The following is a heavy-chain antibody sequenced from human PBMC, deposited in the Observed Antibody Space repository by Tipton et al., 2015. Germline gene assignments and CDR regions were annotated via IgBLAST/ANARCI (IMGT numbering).Heavy chain of an antibody. Sequence: TLSLTCTVSGGSVNSNNYFWSWIRQPPGKGLEWIGYIFYSGSTSYNPSLKSRIIISIDTSKNQFSLKLSSVTAADTAVYYCARGGAGYYYDSSGYLSWGQGTLVTVSS. CDR3: ARGGAGYYYDSSGYLS. V-gene: IGHV4-61*01. CDR1: GGSVNSNNYF. J-gene: IGHJ5*02. D-gene: IGHD3-22*01. CDR2: IFYSGST.